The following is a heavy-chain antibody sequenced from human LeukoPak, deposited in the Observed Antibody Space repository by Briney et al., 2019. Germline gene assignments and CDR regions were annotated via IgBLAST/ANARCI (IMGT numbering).Heavy chain of an antibody. J-gene: IGHJ4*02. D-gene: IGHD7-27*01. CDR1: GFTFSSYG. Sequence: PGRSLRLSCAAYGFTFSSYGMHWVRQAPGKGLEWVAVISYDGSNKYYADSVKGRFTISRDNSKNTLYLQMNSLRAEDTAVYYCANPLGTSDYWGQGTLVTVSS. CDR2: ISYDGSNK. CDR3: ANPLGTSDY. V-gene: IGHV3-30*18.